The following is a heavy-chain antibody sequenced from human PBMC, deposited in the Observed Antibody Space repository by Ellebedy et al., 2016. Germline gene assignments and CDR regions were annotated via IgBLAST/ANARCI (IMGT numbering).Heavy chain of an antibody. CDR1: GFTFTNDY. CDR3: ATRHYGGFDI. D-gene: IGHD4-23*01. J-gene: IGHJ3*02. CDR2: IDSGGNS. V-gene: IGHV3-53*01. Sequence: GESLKISXVGSGFTFTNDYMTWVRQAPGKGLEWVSVIDSGGNSYYADSVKGRFTISRDSPKNTLYLQMNSLRAEDTAVYYCATRHYGGFDIWGRGTMVTVSS.